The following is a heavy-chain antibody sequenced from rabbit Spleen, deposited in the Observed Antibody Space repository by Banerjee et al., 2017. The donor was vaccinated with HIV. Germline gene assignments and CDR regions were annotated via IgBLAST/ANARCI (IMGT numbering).Heavy chain of an antibody. CDR3: VRDQAGDADYGPYYLNL. J-gene: IGHJ4*01. CDR2: IEPIFGNT. Sequence: HLKESWGGLVQPGGSLKLSCTASGFTLSSYYMNWVRQAPGKGLEWIGYIEPIFGNTYYASWVNGRFTISSHNAQNTLYLQLSSLTAADTATYFCVRDQAGDADYGPYYLNLWGPGTLVTVS. V-gene: IGHV1S7*01. CDR1: GFTLSSYY. D-gene: IGHD2-1*01.